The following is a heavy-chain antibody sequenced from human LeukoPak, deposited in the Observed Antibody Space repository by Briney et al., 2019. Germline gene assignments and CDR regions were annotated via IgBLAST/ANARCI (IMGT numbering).Heavy chain of an antibody. V-gene: IGHV1-69*13. D-gene: IGHD5-18*01. CDR1: GYTFTRNY. CDR3: ARDKHLRDGVTYYFDY. Sequence: ASVKVSCKASGYTFTRNYIHWVRQAPGQGLEWMGGIIPIFGTANYAQKFQGRVTITADESTSTAYMELSSLRSEDTAVYYCARDKHLRDGVTYYFDYWGQGTLVTVSS. CDR2: IIPIFGTA. J-gene: IGHJ4*02.